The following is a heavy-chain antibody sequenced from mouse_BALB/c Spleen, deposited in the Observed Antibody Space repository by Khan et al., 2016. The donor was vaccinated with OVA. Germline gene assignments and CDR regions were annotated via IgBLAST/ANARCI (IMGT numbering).Heavy chain of an antibody. Sequence: VKLLESGTELVKPGASVRLSCKASGYTFTSYYMYWVKQRPGQGLEWIGEINPSDGDSNFNENFKSKATLTVDKSSTTAYMQLSSLTSEDSAVYYCTRSGYGTFAYWGQGTLVTVSA. CDR1: GYTFTSYY. V-gene: IGHV1-53*01. J-gene: IGHJ3*01. CDR2: INPSDGDS. D-gene: IGHD4-1*01. CDR3: TRSGYGTFAY.